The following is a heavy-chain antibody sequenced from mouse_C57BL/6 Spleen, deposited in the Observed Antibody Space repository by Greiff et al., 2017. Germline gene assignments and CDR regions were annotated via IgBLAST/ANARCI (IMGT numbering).Heavy chain of an antibody. CDR3: ARRTGYGVYAMDY. CDR2: IYPSDSET. Sequence: QVQLQQSGAELVRPGSSVKLSCKASGYTFTSYWMDWVKQRPGQGLEWIGNIYPSDSETHYNQKFKDKATLTVDKSSSTAYMQLSSLTSEDSAVYYCARRTGYGVYAMDYWGQGTSVTVSS. J-gene: IGHJ4*01. CDR1: GYTFTSYW. D-gene: IGHD2-2*01. V-gene: IGHV1-61*01.